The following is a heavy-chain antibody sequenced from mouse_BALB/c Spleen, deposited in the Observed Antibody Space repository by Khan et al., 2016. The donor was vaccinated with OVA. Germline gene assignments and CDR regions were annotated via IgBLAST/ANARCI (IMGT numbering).Heavy chain of an antibody. CDR2: ISSDGTYT. V-gene: IGHV5-6*01. D-gene: IGHD4-1*01. J-gene: IGHJ3*01. CDR1: GFTFSNYG. CDR3: TSHLTGSFAY. Sequence: VQLKESGGDLVKPGGSLKLSCAASGFTFSNYGMSWVRQTPDKRLEWVATISSDGTYTYYPDSVKGRFTISRNNAKNPLYLQMSSLKSEDTAMYYCTSHLTGSFAYWGQGTLVTVAA.